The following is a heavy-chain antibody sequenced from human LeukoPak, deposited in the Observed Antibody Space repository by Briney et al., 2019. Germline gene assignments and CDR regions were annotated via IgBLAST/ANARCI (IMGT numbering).Heavy chain of an antibody. J-gene: IGHJ4*02. CDR1: GFTFSSYS. CDR2: ISSSSSTI. D-gene: IGHD6-13*01. V-gene: IGHV3-48*04. CDR3: ARGGHSSSWDLFDY. Sequence: GGSLRLSCAASGFTFSSYSMNWVRQAPGKGLEWVSYISSSSSTIYYADSVKGRFTISRDNAKNTLYLQMNSLRAEDTAVYYCARGGHSSSWDLFDYWGQGTLVTVSS.